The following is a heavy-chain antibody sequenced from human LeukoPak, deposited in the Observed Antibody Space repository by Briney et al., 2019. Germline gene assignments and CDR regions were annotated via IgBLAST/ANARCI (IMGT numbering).Heavy chain of an antibody. CDR3: ARDLAGHDAFDI. CDR1: GGSVSSGGYY. V-gene: IGHV4-31*03. D-gene: IGHD6-19*01. J-gene: IGHJ3*02. CDR2: MHYSGSA. Sequence: SQTLSLTCTVSGGSVSSGGYYWTWVRQHPGKGLEWIGYMHYSGSAHYNPSLKSRLTISMDTSNNQFSLWLSSVTAADTAVYYCARDLAGHDAFDIWGQGTMVTVSS.